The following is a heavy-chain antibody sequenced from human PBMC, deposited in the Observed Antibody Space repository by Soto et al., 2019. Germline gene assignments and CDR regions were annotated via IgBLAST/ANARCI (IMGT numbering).Heavy chain of an antibody. D-gene: IGHD2-21*01. J-gene: IGHJ6*02. V-gene: IGHV1-3*01. Sequence: QVQVVQSGAEVKKPGASVKVSCKASGYTFSTYAMHWVRQAPGQSLEWMGWINGGTGQTRYSQRFHDRVTITRDTPARTDYMELTSLTSEDTAVYYCARGKVMEENYYYYGMDIWGQGTTVTVSS. CDR1: GYTFSTYA. CDR2: INGGTGQT. CDR3: ARGKVMEENYYYYGMDI.